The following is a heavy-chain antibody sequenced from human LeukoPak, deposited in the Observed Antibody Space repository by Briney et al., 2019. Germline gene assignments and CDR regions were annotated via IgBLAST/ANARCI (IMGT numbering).Heavy chain of an antibody. CDR2: FYTRGTT. CDR3: ARHGDFWGGRSWFDP. D-gene: IGHD3-3*01. Sequence: SETLSLTCTVSGGSMSPYYWSWIRQPPGKGLEWIGYFYTRGTTHYNPSLKSRVTMSVGTSNNQFLLNLSSVTAADTAVYYCARHGDFWGGRSWFDPWGQGTLVTVSS. CDR1: GGSMSPYY. V-gene: IGHV4-4*09. J-gene: IGHJ5*02.